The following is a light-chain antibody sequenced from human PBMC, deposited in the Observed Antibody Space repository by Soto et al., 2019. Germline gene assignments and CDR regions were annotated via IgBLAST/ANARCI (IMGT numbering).Light chain of an antibody. V-gene: IGKV3-20*01. CDR1: ESVYINS. J-gene: IGKJ3*01. Sequence: EIVLTQSPGTLSLSPGESATLSCKASESVYINSFAWYYQKPGQPPRLLIYGASTRATGIPDRFRGSGSGTDFVLSINRLEVEDSGMYYCQQYGASPFTFGPGNRVDIK. CDR2: GAS. CDR3: QQYGASPFT.